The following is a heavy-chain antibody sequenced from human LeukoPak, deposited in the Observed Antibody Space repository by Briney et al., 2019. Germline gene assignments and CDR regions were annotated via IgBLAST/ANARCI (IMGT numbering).Heavy chain of an antibody. CDR2: IYAGGAT. CDR3: VRDLDSTYWNNFDC. Sequence: PGGFLRLSCAASGFTVSSNHMSWVRQAPGKGLEWVSFIYAGGATYYADSVKGRFTISRDNSENRLYLQMNSLRAEDTAIYYCVRDLDSTYWNNFDCWGQGTLVTVSS. D-gene: IGHD1/OR15-1a*01. J-gene: IGHJ4*02. CDR1: GFTVSSNH. V-gene: IGHV3-53*01.